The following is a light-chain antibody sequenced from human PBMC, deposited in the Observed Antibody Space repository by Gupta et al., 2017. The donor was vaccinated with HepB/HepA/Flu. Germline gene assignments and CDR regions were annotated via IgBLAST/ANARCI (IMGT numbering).Light chain of an antibody. CDR2: EVS. V-gene: IGLV2-23*02. CDR3: CAYAGSSTVV. Sequence: QSALTQPASVSGSPGQSITISCTGTSSDVGSYNLVSWYQQHPGNAPKLMIYEVSKRPAGVSNRFSGSKSGNTASLTISGRQDEDEADYYCCAYAGSSTVVFGGGTKLTVL. J-gene: IGLJ2*01. CDR1: SSDVGSYNL.